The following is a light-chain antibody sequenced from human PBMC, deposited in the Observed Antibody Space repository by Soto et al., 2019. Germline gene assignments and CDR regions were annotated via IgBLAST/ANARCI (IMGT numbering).Light chain of an antibody. CDR1: QSVVNTN. Sequence: EIVLTQSPGTLSLSPGERATLSCRASQSVVNTNLAWYQQKPGQAPRLLIYGASSRATGIPDRFSGSGSGTCFTLTISVLEPEEYAVYYCQRFGSSPPVTSGGGTKVEIK. J-gene: IGKJ4*01. V-gene: IGKV3-20*01. CDR2: GAS. CDR3: QRFGSSPPVT.